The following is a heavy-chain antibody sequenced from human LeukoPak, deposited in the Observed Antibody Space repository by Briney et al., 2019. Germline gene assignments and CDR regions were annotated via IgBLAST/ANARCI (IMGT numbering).Heavy chain of an antibody. CDR3: ARGAVGDYYYYYYMDV. CDR1: GGSISSYY. CDR2: IYYSGST. D-gene: IGHD6-19*01. V-gene: IGHV4-59*01. Sequence: PSETLSLTCTVSGGSISSYYWSWIRQPPGKGPEWIGYIYYSGSTNYNPSLKGRVTISVDTSKNQFSLKLSSVTAADTAVYYCARGAVGDYYYYYYMDVWGKGTTVTVSS. J-gene: IGHJ6*03.